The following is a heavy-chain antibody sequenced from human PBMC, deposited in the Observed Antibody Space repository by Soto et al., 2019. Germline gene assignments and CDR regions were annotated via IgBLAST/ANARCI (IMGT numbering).Heavy chain of an antibody. CDR2: ISGSGGST. Sequence: GGSLRLSCAASGFTFSSYAMSWVRQAPGKGLEWVSAISGSGGSTYYADSVKGRFTISRDNSKNTLYLQMNSLRAEDTAVYYCAKEPPSGITGTTKRGWFDPWGQGTLVTVSS. CDR1: GFTFSSYA. D-gene: IGHD1-20*01. V-gene: IGHV3-23*01. J-gene: IGHJ5*02. CDR3: AKEPPSGITGTTKRGWFDP.